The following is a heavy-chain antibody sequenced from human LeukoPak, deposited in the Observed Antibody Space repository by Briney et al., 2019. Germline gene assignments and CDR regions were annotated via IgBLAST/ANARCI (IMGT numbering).Heavy chain of an antibody. CDR1: GASVSSYY. V-gene: IGHV4-4*07. Sequence: SETLSLTCSVSGASVSSYYWSWIRQPAGKGLEWIGRIYTSGSTNYNPSLKSRVTMSVDTSKNQFSLKLTSENAEDTALYYCTRDNGGDWYAFDIWGQGTVVTVSS. CDR3: TRDNGGDWYAFDI. J-gene: IGHJ3*02. D-gene: IGHD2-21*02. CDR2: IYTSGST.